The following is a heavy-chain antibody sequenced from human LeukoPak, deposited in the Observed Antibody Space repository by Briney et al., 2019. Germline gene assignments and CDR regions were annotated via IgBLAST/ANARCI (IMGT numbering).Heavy chain of an antibody. CDR3: ASSYYDSSGIFDY. Sequence: SETLSLTCTVSGGSISSSSYYWGWIRQPPGKVLEWIGSIYYSGSTYYNPSLKSRVTISVDTSKNQFSLKLSSVTAADTAVYYCASSYYDSSGIFDYWGQGTLVTVSS. V-gene: IGHV4-39*01. CDR2: IYYSGST. J-gene: IGHJ4*02. CDR1: GGSISSSSYY. D-gene: IGHD3-22*01.